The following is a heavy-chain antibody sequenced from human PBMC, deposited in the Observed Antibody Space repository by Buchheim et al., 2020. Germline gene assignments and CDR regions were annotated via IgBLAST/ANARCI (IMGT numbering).Heavy chain of an antibody. Sequence: QVQLVESGGGVVQPGRSLRPSCVASGFTFSSYGMHWVRQAPGKGLEWVAAIWYDGSNKYYADSVKGRFTISRDNSKNTLYLQMNSLRAEDTAVYYCARVRTRNYYYYGMDVWGQGTT. D-gene: IGHD2-2*01. V-gene: IGHV3-33*01. CDR1: GFTFSSYG. CDR3: ARVRTRNYYYYGMDV. J-gene: IGHJ6*02. CDR2: IWYDGSNK.